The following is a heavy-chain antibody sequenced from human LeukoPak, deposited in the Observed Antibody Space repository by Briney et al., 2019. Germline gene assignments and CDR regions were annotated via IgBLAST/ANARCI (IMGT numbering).Heavy chain of an antibody. CDR2: ISGSGGSP. D-gene: IGHD2-2*01. CDR3: AKGHYQGFYYMDV. CDR1: GFTLSSFA. J-gene: IGHJ6*03. Sequence: GGSLRLSCAASGFTLSSFAMSWVRQAPGKGLEWVSTISGSGGSPYYADSVKGRFTISRDNSKNTVYLQMSSLRAEDTAIYYCAKGHYQGFYYMDVWGKGTTVTVSS. V-gene: IGHV3-23*01.